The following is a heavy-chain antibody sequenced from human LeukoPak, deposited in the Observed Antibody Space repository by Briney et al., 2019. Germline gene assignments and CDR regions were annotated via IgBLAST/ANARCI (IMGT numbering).Heavy chain of an antibody. CDR1: TFTFGSYA. Sequence: GGSLRLSCAASTFTFGSYAMHWVRQAPGKGLEWVAVISYDGSNKYYADSVKGRFTISRDNSKNTLYLQMSSLRAEDTAVYYCVRDRPPYYDFWSGLDYWGQGTLVTVSS. V-gene: IGHV3-30-3*01. D-gene: IGHD3-3*01. CDR3: VRDRPPYYDFWSGLDY. CDR2: ISYDGSNK. J-gene: IGHJ4*02.